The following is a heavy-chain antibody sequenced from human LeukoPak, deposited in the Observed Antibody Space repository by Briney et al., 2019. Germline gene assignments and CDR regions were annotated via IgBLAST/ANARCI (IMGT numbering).Heavy chain of an antibody. CDR1: GYTFTGYY. J-gene: IGHJ4*02. V-gene: IGHV1-2*02. CDR2: INPNSGGT. CDR3: ARVHHRGGGYYLFGY. D-gene: IGHD3-22*01. Sequence: ASVKVSCKASGYTFTGYYMHWVRQAPGQGLEWMGWINPNSGGTNYAQKFQGRVTMTRDTSISTAYMELSRLRSDGTAVYYCARVHHRGGGYYLFGYWGQGTLVTVSS.